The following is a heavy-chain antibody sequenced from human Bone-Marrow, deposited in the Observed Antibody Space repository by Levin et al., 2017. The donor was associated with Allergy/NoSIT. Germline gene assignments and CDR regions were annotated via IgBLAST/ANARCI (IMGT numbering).Heavy chain of an antibody. Sequence: SVKVSCKTSADTFSSYVLTWVRQAPGQGLEWMGAILPSFGTPEYAQKSRGRVTITAERSTSTVYIELTRLTFDDTAIYDCARPPRGAGWNGVHVWGQGTTVIVSS. CDR1: ADTFSSYV. CDR2: ILPSFGTP. V-gene: IGHV1-69*06. J-gene: IGHJ6*02. D-gene: IGHD3-10*01. CDR3: ARPPRGAGWNGVHV.